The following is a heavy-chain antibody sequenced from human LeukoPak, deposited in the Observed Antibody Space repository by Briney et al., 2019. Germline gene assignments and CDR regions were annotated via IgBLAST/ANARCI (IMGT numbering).Heavy chain of an antibody. CDR3: GRGPGPIAGAKNPFDI. CDR1: GLTFSSYA. V-gene: IGHV3-30*01. D-gene: IGHD1-26*01. Sequence: PGGSLRLSCAASGLTFSSYAMHWVRQAPGKGLEWVAVISYDGSNKYYADSVKGRFTISGDKSKNTLYLQMNSLRPEDTAVYYCGRGPGPIAGAKNPFDIWGQGTMVTVSS. J-gene: IGHJ3*02. CDR2: ISYDGSNK.